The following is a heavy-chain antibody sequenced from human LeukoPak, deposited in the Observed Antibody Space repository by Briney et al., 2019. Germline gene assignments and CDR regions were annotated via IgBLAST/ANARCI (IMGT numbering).Heavy chain of an antibody. Sequence: GESLKISCKGSGYSFTTYWIAWVRQMPGKGLEWMGIIYPVDSDTRYSPSFQGQVTISADKSISTAFLQWSSLKASDTAMYYCARQQVAYYYYYGMDVWGKGTTVTVSS. D-gene: IGHD2-15*01. J-gene: IGHJ6*04. CDR2: IYPVDSDT. V-gene: IGHV5-51*01. CDR3: ARQQVAYYYYYGMDV. CDR1: GYSFTTYW.